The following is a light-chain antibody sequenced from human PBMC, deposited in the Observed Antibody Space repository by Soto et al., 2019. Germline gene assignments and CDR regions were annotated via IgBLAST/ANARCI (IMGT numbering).Light chain of an antibody. Sequence: QLVLTQSPSASASLGASVKLTCTLSSGHSSYAIAWHQQQPEKGPRYLMKLNSDGSHSKGDGIPDLFSGSSSGAERYLTISSLQSEDEADYYCQTWGTGIAVFGGGTQLTVL. CDR3: QTWGTGIAV. CDR1: SGHSSYA. V-gene: IGLV4-69*01. J-gene: IGLJ7*01. CDR2: LNSDGSH.